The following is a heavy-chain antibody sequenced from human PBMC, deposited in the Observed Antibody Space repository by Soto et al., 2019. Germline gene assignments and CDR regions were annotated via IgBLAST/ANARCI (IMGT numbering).Heavy chain of an antibody. V-gene: IGHV3-49*03. D-gene: IGHD1-26*01. J-gene: IGHJ4*02. Sequence: GGSLRLSCTASGFTFGDYAMSWFRQAPGKGLEWVGFIRSKAYGGTTEYAASVKGRFTISRDDSKRIAYLQMNSLKTEDTAVYYCTRGRGSGSYPHFDYWGQGTLVTVSS. CDR1: GFTFGDYA. CDR2: IRSKAYGGTT. CDR3: TRGRGSGSYPHFDY.